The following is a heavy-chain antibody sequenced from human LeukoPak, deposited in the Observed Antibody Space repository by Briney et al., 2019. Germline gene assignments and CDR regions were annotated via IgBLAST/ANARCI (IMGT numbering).Heavy chain of an antibody. V-gene: IGHV4-34*01. CDR3: AKSNGYGLVDI. CDR1: GGSFSGYY. D-gene: IGHD3-10*01. Sequence: SETLSLTCAVYGGSFSGYYWSWIRQPPGKGLEWIGEINHSGSTNYNPSLKSRVTISVDTSRSQFSLKLNSVTAADTAVYYCAKSNGYGLVDIWGQGTMVTVSS. CDR2: INHSGST. J-gene: IGHJ3*02.